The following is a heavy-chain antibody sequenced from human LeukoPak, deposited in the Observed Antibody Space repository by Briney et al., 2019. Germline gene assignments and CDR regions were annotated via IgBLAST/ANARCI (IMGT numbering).Heavy chain of an antibody. D-gene: IGHD3-10*01. J-gene: IGHJ5*02. CDR3: ARQGRNTMVRGSKNWFDP. V-gene: IGHV4-59*08. Sequence: SETLSLTCTVSGGSISSYYWSWIRQPPGKGLEWIGYIYYSGSTNYNPSLKSRVTISVDTSKNQFSLKLSSVTAADTAVYYCARQGRNTMVRGSKNWFDPWGQGTLVTVSS. CDR2: IYYSGST. CDR1: GGSISSYY.